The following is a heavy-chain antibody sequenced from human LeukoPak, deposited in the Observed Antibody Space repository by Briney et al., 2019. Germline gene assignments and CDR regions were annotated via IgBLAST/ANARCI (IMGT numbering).Heavy chain of an antibody. CDR1: GFTVSGDY. J-gene: IGHJ4*02. D-gene: IGHD2-15*01. Sequence: PGGSLRLSCAASGFTVSGDYMSCVRQAPGKGLEWVSVIYGAGSTYYADSVKGRFTISRDNSKNTLYLQMNSLRVEDTAVYYCARAIQFGGYFDYWGQGTLVTVSP. CDR3: ARAIQFGGYFDY. CDR2: IYGAGST. V-gene: IGHV3-53*01.